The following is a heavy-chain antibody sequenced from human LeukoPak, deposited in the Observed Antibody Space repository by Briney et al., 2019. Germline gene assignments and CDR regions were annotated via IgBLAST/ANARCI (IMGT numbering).Heavy chain of an antibody. J-gene: IGHJ4*02. CDR3: AKGLCGSGSYYFDY. V-gene: IGHV3-30*02. CDR2: IWYGGSNK. CDR1: GFTFSSYG. D-gene: IGHD3-10*01. Sequence: GGSLRLSCAASGFTFSSYGMHWVRQAPGKGLEWVAVIWYGGSNKYYADSVKGRFTISRDNSKNTLYLQMNSLRAEDTAVYYCAKGLCGSGSYYFDYWGQGTLVTVSS.